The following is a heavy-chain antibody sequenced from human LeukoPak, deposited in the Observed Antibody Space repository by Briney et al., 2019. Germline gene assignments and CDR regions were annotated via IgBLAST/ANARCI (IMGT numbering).Heavy chain of an antibody. CDR3: ARNRAANDV. D-gene: IGHD4/OR15-4a*01. J-gene: IGHJ6*04. CDR2: IKEDGSEK. Sequence: GGPLRLSCVVSGFTFSAYWMTWVRQAPGNGLEWVANIKEDGSEKYYVETAKGRFTISRDNAKNSLYLQMNSLRAEDMAVYYCARNRAANDVWGKGTTVTVSS. CDR1: GFTFSAYW. V-gene: IGHV3-7*01.